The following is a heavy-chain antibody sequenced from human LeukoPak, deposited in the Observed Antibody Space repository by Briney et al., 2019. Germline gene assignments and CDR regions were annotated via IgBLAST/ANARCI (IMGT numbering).Heavy chain of an antibody. D-gene: IGHD5-12*01. CDR2: IYYSGST. CDR3: ARHDGATKYYYYGMDV. V-gene: IGHV4-59*08. J-gene: IGHJ6*02. Sequence: PSETLSLTFTVSGGSISSYYWSWIRQPPGKGLEWIGYIYYSGSTNYNPSLKSRVTISVDTSKNHFSLRLSSVTAADTAVYYCARHDGATKYYYYGMDVWGQGTTVTVSS. CDR1: GGSISSYY.